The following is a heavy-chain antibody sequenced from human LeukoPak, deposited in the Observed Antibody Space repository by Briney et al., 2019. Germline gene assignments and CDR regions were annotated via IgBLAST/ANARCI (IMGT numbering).Heavy chain of an antibody. CDR2: ISNSGVTI. D-gene: IGHD3-10*02. CDR1: GFLFSSFE. J-gene: IGHJ6*04. CDR3: AELGITMIGGV. V-gene: IGHV3-48*03. Sequence: GGSLRLSCAASGFLFSSFEVNWVRQAPGKGLEWVSYISNSGVTIYYADSVKGRFTISRDNAKNSLYLQMNSLRAEDTAVYYCAELGITMIGGVWGKGTTVTISS.